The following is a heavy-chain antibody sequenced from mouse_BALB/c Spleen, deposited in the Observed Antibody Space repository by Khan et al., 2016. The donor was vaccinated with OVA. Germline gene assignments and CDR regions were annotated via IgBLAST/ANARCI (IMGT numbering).Heavy chain of an antibody. J-gene: IGHJ2*01. D-gene: IGHD2-3*01. CDR1: GFNIKDYY. CDR2: IDPENGNS. V-gene: IGHV14-1*02. Sequence: VRLQQSGAELVRPGALVKLSCKGSGFNIKDYYMQWVKQRPEQGLEWIGWIDPENGNSTYDPKFQGKASITADTSSNTAYLQLSSLTSEDTAVYYCARSILHDFDYWGQGTTLTVSS. CDR3: ARSILHDFDY.